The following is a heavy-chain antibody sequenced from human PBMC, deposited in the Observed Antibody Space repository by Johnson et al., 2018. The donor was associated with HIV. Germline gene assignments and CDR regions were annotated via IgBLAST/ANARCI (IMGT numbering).Heavy chain of an antibody. V-gene: IGHV3-13*01. CDR2: IGTAGDK. CDR3: ARETVTSGAFDI. J-gene: IGHJ3*02. Sequence: MQLVESGGGLVQPGGSLRLSCAASGFTFSSYDMHWVRQATGKGMEWVSAIGTAGDKYYPGSVKGRFTISRENAKNSLYLQMNSLRAGDTAVYYCARETVTSGAFDIWGQGTMVTVSS. D-gene: IGHD4-11*01. CDR1: GFTFSSYD.